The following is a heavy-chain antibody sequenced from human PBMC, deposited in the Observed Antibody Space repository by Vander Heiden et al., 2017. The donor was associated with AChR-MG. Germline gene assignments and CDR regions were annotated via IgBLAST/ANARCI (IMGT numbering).Heavy chain of an antibody. CDR1: DLTFSSYA. CDR2: ISYDGSNK. J-gene: IGHJ4*02. V-gene: IGHV3-30-3*01. Sequence: QVQLVESGGGVVQPGRSLRLPCAASDLTFSSYAMHWFRQTPGKGLEWVAVISYDGSNKYYADSVKGRFTISRDNSKNTLYLQMNSLRAEDTAVYYCARSTSIAARLDYWGQGTLVTVSS. D-gene: IGHD6-6*01. CDR3: ARSTSIAARLDY.